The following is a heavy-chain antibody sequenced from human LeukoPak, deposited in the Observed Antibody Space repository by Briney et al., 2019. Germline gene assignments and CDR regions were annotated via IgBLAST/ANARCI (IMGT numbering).Heavy chain of an antibody. CDR2: INPNSGGT. CDR1: GYTFTGYY. J-gene: IGHJ4*02. CDR3: ARDFAGSYPDNTVDY. D-gene: IGHD1-26*01. V-gene: IGHV1-2*02. Sequence: RASVKVSCKASGYTFTGYYMHWVRQAPGQGLEWMGWINPNSGGTNYAQKFQGRVTMTRDTSITTAYMEVSRLRSDDTAVYYCARDFAGSYPDNTVDYWGQGTLVTVSS.